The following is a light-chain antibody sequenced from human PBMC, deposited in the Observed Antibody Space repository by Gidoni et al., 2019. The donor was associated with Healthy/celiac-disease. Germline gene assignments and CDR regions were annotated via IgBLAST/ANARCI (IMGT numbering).Light chain of an antibody. CDR2: WAS. V-gene: IGKV4-1*01. CDR1: QCVLYSSNNKNY. Sequence: DIVMTQSPDSLAVSLGERATINCKSSQCVLYSSNNKNYLAWYQQKPGLPPKLLIYWASTRESGVPDRFSGSGSGTDFTLTISSLQAEDVAVYYCQQYYSTPPYTFXXXTKLEIK. J-gene: IGKJ2*01. CDR3: QQYYSTPPYT.